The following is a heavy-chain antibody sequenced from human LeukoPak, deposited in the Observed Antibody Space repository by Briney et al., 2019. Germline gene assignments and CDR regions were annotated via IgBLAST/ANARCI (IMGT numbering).Heavy chain of an antibody. CDR1: GFTFSSYE. CDR3: ARGSTIAAAGTRIEARTVYYYYYMDV. V-gene: IGHV3-48*03. J-gene: IGHJ6*03. D-gene: IGHD6-13*01. Sequence: QPGGSLRLSCAASGFTFSSYEMNWVRQAPGKGLEWVSYISSSGSTIYYADSVKGRFTISRDNAKNSLYLQMNSLRAEDTAVYYCARGSTIAAAGTRIEARTVYYYYYMDVWGKGTTVTVSS. CDR2: ISSSGSTI.